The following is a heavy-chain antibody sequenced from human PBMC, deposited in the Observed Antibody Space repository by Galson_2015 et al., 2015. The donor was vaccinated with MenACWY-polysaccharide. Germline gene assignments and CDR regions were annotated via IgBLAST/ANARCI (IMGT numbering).Heavy chain of an antibody. CDR1: GFTFSSYA. D-gene: IGHD3-10*01. J-gene: IGHJ4*02. CDR2: ISGSGGST. CDR3: AKDLKEHIGGSGSYYKLPYYFDY. V-gene: IGHV3-23*01. Sequence: SLRLSCAASGFTFSSYAMSWVRQAPGKGLEWVSAISGSGGSTYYADSVKGRFTISRDNSKNTLYLQMNSLRAEDTAVYYCAKDLKEHIGGSGSYYKLPYYFDYWGQGTLVTVSS.